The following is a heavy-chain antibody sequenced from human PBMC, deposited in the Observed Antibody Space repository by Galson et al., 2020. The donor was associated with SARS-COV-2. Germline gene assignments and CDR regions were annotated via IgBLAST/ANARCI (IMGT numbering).Heavy chain of an antibody. CDR3: VSDRDDFVTDYHRLFDC. D-gene: IGHD3-9*01. CDR2: ISRDGPNT. V-gene: IGHV3-74*01. CDR1: GFTFSNNW. J-gene: IGHJ4*02. Sequence: GESLQIYCVASGFTFSNNWMHWVRQAPGKGLVWVSRISRDGPNTIYADPVKGRFTMYRDNAKNTLYLQMNTVRAEDTAVYYCVSDRDDFVTDYHRLFDCCCQGVLGIVAA.